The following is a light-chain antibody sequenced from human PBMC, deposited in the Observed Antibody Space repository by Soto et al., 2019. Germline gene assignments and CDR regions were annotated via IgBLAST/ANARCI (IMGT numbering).Light chain of an antibody. CDR1: RSNIASNT. CDR2: GND. CDR3: AAWDDRLSGPI. Sequence: QSVLTQPPSVSGTPGQRLTISCSGGRSNIASNTVNWYQQLPGTAPKLLLYGNDQRPSGITGRFSGSKSGTSASLAISGLQYNGEAEYFCAAWDDRLSGPIFGGGTEVTVL. V-gene: IGLV1-44*01. J-gene: IGLJ2*01.